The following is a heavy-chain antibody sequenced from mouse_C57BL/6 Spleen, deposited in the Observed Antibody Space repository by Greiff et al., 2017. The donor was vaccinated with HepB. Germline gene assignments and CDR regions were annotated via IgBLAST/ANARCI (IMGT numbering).Heavy chain of an antibody. J-gene: IGHJ3*01. V-gene: IGHV5-4*01. CDR3: ARDSLGRFAY. D-gene: IGHD4-1*01. CDR1: GFTFSSYA. CDR2: ISDGGSYT. Sequence: EVMLVESGGGLVKPGGSLKLSCAASGFTFSSYAMSWVRQTPEKRLEWVATISDGGSYTYYPDNVKGRFTISRDNAKNNLYLQMSHLKSEDTAMYYCARDSLGRFAYWGQGTLVTVSA.